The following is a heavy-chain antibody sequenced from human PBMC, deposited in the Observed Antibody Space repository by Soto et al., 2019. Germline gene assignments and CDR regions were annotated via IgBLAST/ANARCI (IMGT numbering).Heavy chain of an antibody. CDR1: GGSVSSGSYY. J-gene: IGHJ5*02. V-gene: IGHV4-61*01. D-gene: IGHD2-15*01. CDR3: ARDRYIVRSGYNWFDP. CDR2: IYYSGST. Sequence: PSETLSLTCTVSGGSVSSGSYYWSWIRQPPGKGLEWIGYIYYSGSTNYNPSLKSRVTISVDTSTSTAYMELRSLRSDDTAVYYCARDRYIVRSGYNWFDPWGQGTLVTVSS.